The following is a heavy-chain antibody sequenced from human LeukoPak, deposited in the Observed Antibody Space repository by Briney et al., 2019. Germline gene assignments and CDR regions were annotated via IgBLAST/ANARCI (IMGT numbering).Heavy chain of an antibody. J-gene: IGHJ4*02. CDR3: ARHRRYSGSQRVFDY. V-gene: IGHV4-34*01. CDR2: INHSGST. Sequence: PSETLSLTCAVYGGSFSGYYWSWIRQPPGKGLEWIGEINHSGSTNYNPSLKSRVTISVDTSKNQFSLKLSSVTAADTAVYYCARHRRYSGSQRVFDYWGQGTLVTVSS. CDR1: GGSFSGYY. D-gene: IGHD1-26*01.